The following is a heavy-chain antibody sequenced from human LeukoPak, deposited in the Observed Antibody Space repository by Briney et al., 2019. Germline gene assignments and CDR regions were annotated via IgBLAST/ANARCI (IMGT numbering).Heavy chain of an antibody. J-gene: IGHJ4*02. CDR2: IYYSGST. Sequence: PSETLSLTCTVSGGSISSSSYYWGWIRQPPGKGLEWIGSIYYSGSTYYNPSLKSRVTISVDTSKNQFSLKLSSVTAADTAVYYCARGMPWELLQIYYLDYWGQGTLVTVSS. CDR3: ARGMPWELLQIYYLDY. CDR1: GGSISSSSYY. D-gene: IGHD1-26*01. V-gene: IGHV4-39*07.